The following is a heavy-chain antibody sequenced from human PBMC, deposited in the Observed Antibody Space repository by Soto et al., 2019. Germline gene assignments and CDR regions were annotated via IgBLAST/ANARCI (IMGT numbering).Heavy chain of an antibody. CDR3: TKGGYDLIYYFGMDV. D-gene: IGHD5-12*01. CDR1: GFTFHEYA. CDR2: ISSDGDTI. J-gene: IGHJ6*02. V-gene: IGHV3-9*01. Sequence: EVQLIESGGGWVQPGTSLRVSCAASGFTFHEYAMHWVRQAPGKGLEWVSGISSDGDTIAYADSVQGRFTVFRDNAKNALYLQMNRLRAEDTALYYCTKGGYDLIYYFGMDVWGQGTTVTVSS.